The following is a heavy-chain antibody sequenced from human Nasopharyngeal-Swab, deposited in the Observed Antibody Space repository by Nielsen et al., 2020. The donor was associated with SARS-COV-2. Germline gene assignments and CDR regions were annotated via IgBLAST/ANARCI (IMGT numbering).Heavy chain of an antibody. Sequence: ASVKVSCKVSGYTLTELSMHWVRQAPGKGLEWMGGFDPEDGETIYAQKFQGRVTMTEDTSTDTAYMELSSLRSEDTAVYYCARGRRGYCSGGSCGGDWYFDYWGQGTLVTVSS. J-gene: IGHJ4*02. V-gene: IGHV1-24*01. CDR3: ARGRRGYCSGGSCGGDWYFDY. CDR2: FDPEDGET. CDR1: GYTLTELS. D-gene: IGHD2-15*01.